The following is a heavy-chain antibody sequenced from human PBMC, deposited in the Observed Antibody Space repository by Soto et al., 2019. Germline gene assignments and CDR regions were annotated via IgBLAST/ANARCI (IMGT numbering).Heavy chain of an antibody. J-gene: IGHJ4*02. D-gene: IGHD2-21*02. CDR1: GFTFTNSA. CDR3: TKDVADCGGDCFSGFDS. V-gene: IGHV3-23*01. CDR2: MTGSGGST. Sequence: PWGSLRLSCAASGFTFTNSAMNWVRQAPGKGLEWVSTMTGSGGSTYYADSVKGRFTISRDTSKNTVYLHMNSLRAEDTAVYYCTKDVADCGGDCFSGFDSWGQGTLVTVSS.